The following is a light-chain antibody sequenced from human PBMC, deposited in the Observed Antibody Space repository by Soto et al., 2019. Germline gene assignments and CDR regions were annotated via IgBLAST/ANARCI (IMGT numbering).Light chain of an antibody. V-gene: IGKV3-20*01. CDR3: QQFSPSPLMYT. J-gene: IGKJ2*01. CDR1: HSVTSTY. CDR2: GS. Sequence: ENLLTQSPVTLSLSPGDSATLSCRATHSVTSTYSAWYQQKPGQAPRLLIYGSTRATGIPDRFSGSRSGADFTLTIARLEPEDFAVYFCQQFSPSPLMYTFDQGTKLEIK.